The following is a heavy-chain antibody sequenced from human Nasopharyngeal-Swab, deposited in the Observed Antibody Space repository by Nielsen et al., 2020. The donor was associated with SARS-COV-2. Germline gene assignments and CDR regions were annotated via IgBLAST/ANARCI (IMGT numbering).Heavy chain of an antibody. CDR2: IDAGGGST. D-gene: IGHD1-26*01. J-gene: IGHJ4*02. CDR3: AKTPGRVDPFDS. CDR1: GFTFSTYA. V-gene: IGHV3-23*01. Sequence: GESLKISCAASGFTFSTYAMTWVRQAPGKGLEWVSTIDAGGGSTYYADSVKGRFTISRDNSKNTLYLQMNSLRAEDTAVYYCAKTPGRVDPFDSWGQGTLVTVSS.